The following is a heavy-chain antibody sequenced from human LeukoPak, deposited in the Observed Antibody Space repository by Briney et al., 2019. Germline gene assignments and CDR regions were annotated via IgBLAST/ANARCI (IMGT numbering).Heavy chain of an antibody. CDR3: ARDSESGWSDY. Sequence: GGSLRLSCAASGFTFSSYWMNWVRQAPGKGLAWVSYISSSGSTIYYADSVKGRFTISRDNAKNSLYLQMNSLRAEDTAVYYCARDSESGWSDYWGQGTLVTVSS. CDR1: GFTFSSYW. D-gene: IGHD6-19*01. V-gene: IGHV3-48*04. CDR2: ISSSGSTI. J-gene: IGHJ4*02.